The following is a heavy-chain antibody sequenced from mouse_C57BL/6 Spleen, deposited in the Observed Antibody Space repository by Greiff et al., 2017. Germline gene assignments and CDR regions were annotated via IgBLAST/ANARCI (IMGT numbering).Heavy chain of an antibody. CDR3: AREGLYGNFRGCAD. CDR2: IDPSDSET. D-gene: IGHD2-10*02. CDR1: GYTFTSYW. V-gene: IGHV1-52*01. Sequence: QVQLQQPGAELVRPGSSVKLSCKASGYTFTSYWMHWVKQRPIQGLEWIGNIDPSDSETHYNQKFKDKATLTVDKSSSTAYMQLSSLTSEDSAVXCCAREGLYGNFRGCADWGRGTLVTVSA. J-gene: IGHJ3*01.